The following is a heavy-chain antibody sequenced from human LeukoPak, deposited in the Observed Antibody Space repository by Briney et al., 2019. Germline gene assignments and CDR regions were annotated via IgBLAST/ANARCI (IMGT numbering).Heavy chain of an antibody. CDR3: ARDPEDIVVVVGASDY. Sequence: GASVKVSCKASGYTFTSYDINWVRQATGQGLEWMGWMNPNSGNTGYAQKLQGRVTMTTDTSTSTAYMELRSLRSDDTAVYYCARDPEDIVVVVGASDYWGQGTLVTVSS. CDR2: MNPNSGNT. D-gene: IGHD2-15*01. CDR1: GYTFTSYD. V-gene: IGHV1-8*01. J-gene: IGHJ4*02.